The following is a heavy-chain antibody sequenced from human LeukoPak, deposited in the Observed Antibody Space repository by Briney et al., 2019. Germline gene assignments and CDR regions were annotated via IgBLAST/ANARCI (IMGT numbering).Heavy chain of an antibody. CDR1: GFTFSSYG. CDR3: GATHSYPNYGALSCYYGMDV. Sequence: GRSLRLSCAVSGFTFSSYGMHWVRQAPGKGLEWVAGISYDGSNKYYADSVKGRFTISRDNSKNTLYLQMNSMRAEDTAVYYCGATHSYPNYGALSCYYGMDVWGQGTTVTVSS. D-gene: IGHD4-17*01. V-gene: IGHV3-30*03. J-gene: IGHJ6*02. CDR2: ISYDGSNK.